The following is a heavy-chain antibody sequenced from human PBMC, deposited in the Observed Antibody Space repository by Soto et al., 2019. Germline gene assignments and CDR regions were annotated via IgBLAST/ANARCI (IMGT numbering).Heavy chain of an antibody. D-gene: IGHD1-1*01. Sequence: GGSLRLSGAASGFPFNSYTMNWVRQAPGKGLEWVSAISNTGVTTFYADSVRGRFTISRDNSKNTLYLQMNSLRAEDTAVYFCAKDKTGVRGGYYYYGVDVWGQGTTVTVSS. CDR2: ISNTGVTT. CDR1: GFPFNSYT. V-gene: IGHV3-23*01. CDR3: AKDKTGVRGGYYYYGVDV. J-gene: IGHJ6*02.